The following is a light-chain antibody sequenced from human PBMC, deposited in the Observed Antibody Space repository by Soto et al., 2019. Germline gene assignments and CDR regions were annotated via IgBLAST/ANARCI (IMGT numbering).Light chain of an antibody. CDR2: EVT. Sequence: SALTQPASVSGSPGQSITISCTGTSSDFGSYNLVSWYRHHPGKAPKLIIYEVTKRPSGVSNRFSGSKSGNTASLTISGLQAEDEADYFCSSYAGSSTFMLFGGGTKLTVL. CDR3: SSYAGSSTFML. J-gene: IGLJ2*01. V-gene: IGLV2-23*02. CDR1: SSDFGSYNL.